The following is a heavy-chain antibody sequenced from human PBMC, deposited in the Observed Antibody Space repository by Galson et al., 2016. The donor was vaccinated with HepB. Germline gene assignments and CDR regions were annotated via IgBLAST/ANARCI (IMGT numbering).Heavy chain of an antibody. V-gene: IGHV2-5*02. J-gene: IGHJ4*02. CDR2: IYWDDNK. CDR1: GFSLSTSGVG. CDR3: ARRRTGTFDY. D-gene: IGHD2-8*02. Sequence: PALVKPTQTLTLTCTFSGFSLSTSGVGVGWIRQPPGKALEWLALIYWDDNKRYSPSLKSRLTITKDTSKNQVVLTVTNMDSVDTATYYCARRRTGTFDYWGQGTLVTVSS.